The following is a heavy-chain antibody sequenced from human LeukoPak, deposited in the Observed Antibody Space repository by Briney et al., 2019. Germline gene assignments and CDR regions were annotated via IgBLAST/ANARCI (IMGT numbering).Heavy chain of an antibody. V-gene: IGHV4-39*07. CDR3: ARSPKGCSSTSCYLFDY. CDR2: IYYSRST. J-gene: IGHJ4*02. Sequence: SETLSLTCTVSGGSISSSSYYWGWIRQPPGKGLEWIGSIYYSRSTYYNPSLKSRVTMSVDTSKNQFSLKLSSVTAADTAVYYCARSPKGCSSTSCYLFDYWGQGTLVTVSS. CDR1: GGSISSSSYY. D-gene: IGHD2-2*01.